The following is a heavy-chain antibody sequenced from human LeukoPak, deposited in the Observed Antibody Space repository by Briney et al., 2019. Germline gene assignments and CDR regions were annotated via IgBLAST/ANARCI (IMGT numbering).Heavy chain of an antibody. CDR3: ARVYSTSSGFFDI. CDR2: LSAYNGRT. D-gene: IGHD6-13*01. J-gene: IGHJ3*02. CDR1: GGTFSSYA. Sequence: GASVKVSCKASGGTFSSYAISWVRQAPGQGPEWMGWLSAYNGRTNYAQKLQGRVTMTTDTSTSTAYMELRSLRSDDTAMYYCARVYSTSSGFFDIWGQGTMVTVSS. V-gene: IGHV1-18*01.